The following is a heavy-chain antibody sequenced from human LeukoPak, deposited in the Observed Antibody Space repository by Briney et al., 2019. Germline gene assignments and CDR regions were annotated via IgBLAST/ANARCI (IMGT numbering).Heavy chain of an antibody. CDR1: GGSLSSYY. CDR2: IYTSGST. CDR3: ARTGQYLGYFDY. Sequence: SETLSLTCTVSGGSLSSYYWSWVPQPAGEGLEWIGGIYTSGSTNHKPPLTSRVTISVHTSKHQFSLNLSSVTAAHTAVYYCARTGQYLGYFDYWGQGTLVTVSS. V-gene: IGHV4-4*07. D-gene: IGHD7-27*01. J-gene: IGHJ4*02.